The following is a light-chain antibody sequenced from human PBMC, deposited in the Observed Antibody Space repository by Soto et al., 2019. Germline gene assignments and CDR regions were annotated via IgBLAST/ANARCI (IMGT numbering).Light chain of an antibody. CDR1: SSDVGGSNF. V-gene: IGLV2-14*03. CDR2: DVA. CDR3: VSYTSSTTYV. Sequence: ALTQPSSVSDSPGQSITISCTGTSSDVGGSNFVSWYQQHPGKPPKLIIYDVANRPSGVSNRFSGSKSGSTASLIISRLQTEDEADYYCVSYTSSTTYVFGTGTKVTVL. J-gene: IGLJ1*01.